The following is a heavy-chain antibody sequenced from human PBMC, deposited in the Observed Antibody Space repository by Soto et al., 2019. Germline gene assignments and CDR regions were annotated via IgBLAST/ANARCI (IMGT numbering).Heavy chain of an antibody. CDR2: IKQDGSEK. V-gene: IGHV3-7*01. Sequence: GGSLRLSCAASGFTFSSYWMSWVRQAPGKGLEWVANIKQDGSEKYYVDSVKGRFTISRDNAKNSLYLQMNSLRAEDTAVYYCARELPYSSSWYPQGWFDPWGQGTLVTVSS. D-gene: IGHD6-13*01. CDR3: ARELPYSSSWYPQGWFDP. J-gene: IGHJ5*02. CDR1: GFTFSSYW.